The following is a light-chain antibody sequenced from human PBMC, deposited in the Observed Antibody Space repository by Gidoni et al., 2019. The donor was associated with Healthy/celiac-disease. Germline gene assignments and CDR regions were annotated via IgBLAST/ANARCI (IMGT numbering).Light chain of an antibody. CDR3: QQYDNLHMYT. J-gene: IGKJ2*01. CDR1: QDISNY. CDR2: DAS. Sequence: DIQMTQFPSSLSASVGDRVTITCQASQDISNYLHWYQQKPGKAPKLLIYDASTMETGVPSRFSGSGSGTDFTITISSLQPEDIATYYCQQYDNLHMYTFGQGTKLEIK. V-gene: IGKV1-33*01.